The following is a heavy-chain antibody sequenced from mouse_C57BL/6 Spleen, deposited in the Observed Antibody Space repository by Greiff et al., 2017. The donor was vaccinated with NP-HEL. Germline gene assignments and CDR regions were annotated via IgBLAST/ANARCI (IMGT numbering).Heavy chain of an antibody. CDR3: ARSSTGTRAMDY. J-gene: IGHJ4*01. CDR1: GFTFTDYY. CDR2: IRNKANGYTT. Sequence: EVKLMESGGGLVQPGGSLSLSCAASGFTFTDYYMSWVRQPPGKALEWLGFIRNKANGYTTEYSASVKGRFTISRDTSQSILYLQMNALRAEDSATYYCARSSTGTRAMDYWGQGTSVTVSS. V-gene: IGHV7-3*01. D-gene: IGHD4-1*02.